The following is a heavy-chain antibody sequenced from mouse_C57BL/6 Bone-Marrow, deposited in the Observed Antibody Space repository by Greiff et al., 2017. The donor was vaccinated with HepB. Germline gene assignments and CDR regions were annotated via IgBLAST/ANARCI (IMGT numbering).Heavy chain of an antibody. V-gene: IGHV10-1*01. CDR2: IRSKSNNYAT. J-gene: IGHJ2*01. D-gene: IGHD2-4*01. CDR1: GFSFNTYA. Sequence: EVKLVESGGGLVQPKGSLKLSCAASGFSFNTYAMNWVRQAPGKGLEWVARIRSKSNNYATYYADSVKDRFTISRDDSESMLYLQMNNLKTEDTAMYYCGRNGGLRRGFDYWGQGTTLTVSS. CDR3: GRNGGLRRGFDY.